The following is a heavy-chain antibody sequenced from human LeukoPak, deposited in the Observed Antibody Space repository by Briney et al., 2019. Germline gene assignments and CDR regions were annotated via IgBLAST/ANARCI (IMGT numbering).Heavy chain of an antibody. CDR3: ARTERLNYGGNLEDAFDI. J-gene: IGHJ3*02. Sequence: ASVKVSCRASGYTFTGYYMHWVQQAPGQGLEWMGWINPNSGGTNYAQKFQGRVTMTRDTSISTAYMELSRLRSDDTAVYYCARTERLNYGGNLEDAFDIWGQGTMVTVSS. V-gene: IGHV1-2*02. CDR2: INPNSGGT. CDR1: GYTFTGYY. D-gene: IGHD4-23*01.